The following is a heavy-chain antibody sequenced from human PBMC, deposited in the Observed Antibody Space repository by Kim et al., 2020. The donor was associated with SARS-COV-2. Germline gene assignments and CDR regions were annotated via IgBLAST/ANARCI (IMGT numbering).Heavy chain of an antibody. Sequence: GGSLRLSCATSGFTFTSYWMTWVRQAPGKGLEWVATIKNDGSNKYYVDSVKGRFTISRDNARNSVYLQMNSLGVDDTARYYCADFELTWGQGTLVTVSS. CDR2: IKNDGSNK. CDR1: GFTFTSYW. J-gene: IGHJ1*01. CDR3: ADFELT. V-gene: IGHV3-7*01. D-gene: IGHD3-9*01.